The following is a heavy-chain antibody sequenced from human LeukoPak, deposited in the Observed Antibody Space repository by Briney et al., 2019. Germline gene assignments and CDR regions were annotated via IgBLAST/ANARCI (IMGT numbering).Heavy chain of an antibody. CDR3: AKERGGSIAAAGD. J-gene: IGHJ3*01. D-gene: IGHD6-13*01. CDR2: IRYDGSNK. CDR1: GFTFSSYG. Sequence: SGGSLRLSCAASGFTFSSYGMHWVRQAPGKGLEWVAFIRYDGSNKYYADSVKGRFTISRDNSKNTLYLQMNSLRAEDTAVYYCAKERGGSIAAAGDWGQGTMVTVSS. V-gene: IGHV3-30*02.